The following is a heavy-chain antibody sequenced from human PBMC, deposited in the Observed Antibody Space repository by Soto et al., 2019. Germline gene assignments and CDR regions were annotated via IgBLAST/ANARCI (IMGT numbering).Heavy chain of an antibody. D-gene: IGHD6-19*01. CDR3: ARDKGYSSGWWFDP. CDR1: GGSFSGYY. Sequence: ETLSLTCAVYGGSFSGYYWSWIRQPPGKGLEWIGEINHSGSTNYNPSLKSRVTISVDTSKNQFSLKLSSVTAADTAVYYCARDKGYSSGWWFDPWGQGTLVTVSS. J-gene: IGHJ5*02. CDR2: INHSGST. V-gene: IGHV4-34*01.